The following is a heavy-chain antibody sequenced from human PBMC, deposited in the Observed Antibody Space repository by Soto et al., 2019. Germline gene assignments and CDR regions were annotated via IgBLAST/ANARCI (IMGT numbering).Heavy chain of an antibody. D-gene: IGHD6-19*01. CDR2: IYYSGST. V-gene: IGHV4-31*03. CDR3: AREEEGAGPDY. J-gene: IGHJ4*02. Sequence: SETLSLTCTVSGGSISSGGYYWSWIRQHPGKGLEWIGYIYYSGSTYYNPSLKSRVTISVDTSKNQFSLKLSSVTAADTAVYYWAREEEGAGPDYWGQGTLVTVSS. CDR1: GGSISSGGYY.